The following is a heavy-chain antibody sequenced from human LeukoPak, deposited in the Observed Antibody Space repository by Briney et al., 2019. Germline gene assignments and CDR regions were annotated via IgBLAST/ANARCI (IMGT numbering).Heavy chain of an antibody. J-gene: IGHJ4*02. CDR3: ARDLPLYPIDY. CDR2: ISAYNGNT. CDR1: GYTFSSYG. D-gene: IGHD2-2*01. V-gene: IGHV1-18*01. Sequence: ASVKVSCKASGYTFSSYGITWVRQAPGQGLEWMGWISAYNGNTNYAQKLQGRVTMTTDTSTSTAYMELRSLRSDDTAVYYCARDLPLYPIDYWGQGTLVTVSS.